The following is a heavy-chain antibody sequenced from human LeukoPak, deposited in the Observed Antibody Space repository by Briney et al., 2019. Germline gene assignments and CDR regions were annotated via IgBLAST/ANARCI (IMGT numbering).Heavy chain of an antibody. J-gene: IGHJ5*02. Sequence: PSETLSLTCTVSGGSISSYYWSWIRQPPGKGLEWIGYIYYSGSTNYNPSLKSRVTISVDTSKNQFSLKLSSVTAADTAVYYCAKPGGGQDFSAFDPWGQGTLVTVSS. V-gene: IGHV4-59*01. D-gene: IGHD2-15*01. CDR1: GGSISSYY. CDR3: AKPGGGQDFSAFDP. CDR2: IYYSGST.